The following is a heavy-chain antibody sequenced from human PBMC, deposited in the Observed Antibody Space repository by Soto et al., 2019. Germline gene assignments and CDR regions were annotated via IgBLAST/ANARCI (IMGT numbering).Heavy chain of an antibody. J-gene: IGHJ3*02. D-gene: IGHD3-16*01. CDR2: IKSKTDGGTT. Sequence: EVQLVESGGGLVKPGGSLRLSCAASGFTFSNAWMSWVRQAPGKGLEWVGRIKSKTDGGTTDYAAPMKGRFTISRDDSKNTLYLQMNSLKSEDTAVYYCTTDGGVPGAFDIWGQGTMVTVSS. CDR1: GFTFSNAW. CDR3: TTDGGVPGAFDI. V-gene: IGHV3-15*01.